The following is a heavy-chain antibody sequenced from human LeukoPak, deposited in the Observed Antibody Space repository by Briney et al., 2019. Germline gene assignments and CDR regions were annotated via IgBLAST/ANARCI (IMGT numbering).Heavy chain of an antibody. CDR2: IYHSGST. D-gene: IGHD2-15*01. Sequence: SETLSLTCTVSGYSISSGYYWGWIRQPPGKGLEWIGSIYHSGSTYYNPSLKSRVTISVDTSKNQFSLKLSSVTAADTAVYYCARVSAVVAATNWFDPWGQGTLVTVSS. CDR3: ARVSAVVAATNWFDP. J-gene: IGHJ5*02. V-gene: IGHV4-38-2*02. CDR1: GYSISSGYY.